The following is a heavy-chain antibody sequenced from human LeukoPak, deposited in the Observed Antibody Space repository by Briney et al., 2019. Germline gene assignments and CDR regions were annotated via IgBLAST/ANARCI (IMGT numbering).Heavy chain of an antibody. CDR2: MNPDSGNT. Sequence: ASVKVSCKASGYTFSSYDINWVRQATGQGLEWMGWMNPDSGNTGNAQKFQGRVTMTTDTSTSTAYMELRSLRSDDTAVYYCARASILTGYYIPHYYYYYMDVWGKGTTVTVSS. D-gene: IGHD3-9*01. V-gene: IGHV1-8*01. J-gene: IGHJ6*03. CDR1: GYTFSSYD. CDR3: ARASILTGYYIPHYYYYYMDV.